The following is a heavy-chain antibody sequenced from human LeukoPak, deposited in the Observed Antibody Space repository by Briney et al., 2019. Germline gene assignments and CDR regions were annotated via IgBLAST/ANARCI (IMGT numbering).Heavy chain of an antibody. V-gene: IGHV3-23*01. D-gene: IGHD6-13*01. CDR1: GFSLSRYA. J-gene: IGHJ4*02. CDR3: AKATYSSSWNLYFDY. CDR2: ISVSGGST. Sequence: GGSLRLSCAASGFSLSRYAKSWVPGAPGKGLEWVSNISVSGGSTYYADSVRGRFIISRDIPKNTLHLQMNSLRAEDTAVYYCAKATYSSSWNLYFDYWGQGTLVTVSS.